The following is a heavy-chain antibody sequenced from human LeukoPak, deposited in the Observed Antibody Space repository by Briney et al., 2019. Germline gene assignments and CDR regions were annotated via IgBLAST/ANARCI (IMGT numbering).Heavy chain of an antibody. CDR3: VKAVVTAAGKYYYDN. CDR1: GFTFSSYW. J-gene: IGHJ4*02. CDR2: IKQDGSEK. D-gene: IGHD4-23*01. Sequence: PGGSLRLSCAASGFTFSSYWMSWVRQAPGKGLEWVANIKQDGSEKYYVDSVKGRFTISRDNAKNSLYLQMNSLRPEDTAVYYCVKAVVTAAGKYYYDNWGQGTLVTVSS. V-gene: IGHV3-7*01.